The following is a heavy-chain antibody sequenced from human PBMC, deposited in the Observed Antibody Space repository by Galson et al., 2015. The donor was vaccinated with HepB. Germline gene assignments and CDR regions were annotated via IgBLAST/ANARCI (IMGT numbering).Heavy chain of an antibody. CDR1: GDSVSSNSVA. D-gene: IGHD4-23*01. CDR2: TYYRSRWYN. V-gene: IGHV6-1*01. J-gene: IGHJ3*02. CDR3: ARARWTAFEI. Sequence: CAISGDSVSSNSVAWNWIRQSPSRGLEWLGRTYYRSRWYNEYAVSVKSRITVNPDTSKNQFSLQLNSVTPEDTAVYYCARARWTAFEIWGQGTMVTVSS.